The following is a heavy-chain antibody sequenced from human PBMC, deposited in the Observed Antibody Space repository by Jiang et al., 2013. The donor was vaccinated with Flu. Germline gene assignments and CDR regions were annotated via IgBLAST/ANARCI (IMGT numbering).Heavy chain of an antibody. CDR2: INPSGGST. CDR3: ARGGLRVVLSDHWYFDL. CDR1: GYTFTSYY. D-gene: IGHD2-8*01. Sequence: SGAEVKKPGASVKVSCKASGYTFTSYYMHWVRQAPGQGLEWMGIINPSGGSTSYAQRFQGRVTMTRDTSTSTVYMELSSLRSEDTAVYYCARGGLRVVLSDHWYFDLWGRGTLVTVSS. J-gene: IGHJ2*01. V-gene: IGHV1-46*01.